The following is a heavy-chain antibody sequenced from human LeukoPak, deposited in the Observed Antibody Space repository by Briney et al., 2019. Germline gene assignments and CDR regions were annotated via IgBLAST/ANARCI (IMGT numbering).Heavy chain of an antibody. V-gene: IGHV1-69*05. CDR2: IIPIFGTA. CDR3: ARLYSNSAYYFDY. Sequence: SVKVSCKASGGTFSSYAISWVRQAPGQGREWMGRIIPIFGTANYAQKFQGRVTITTDESTRTAYMELSRERSDDTAMYYCARLYSNSAYYFDYWGQGTLVTVSS. CDR1: GGTFSSYA. D-gene: IGHD6-6*01. J-gene: IGHJ4*02.